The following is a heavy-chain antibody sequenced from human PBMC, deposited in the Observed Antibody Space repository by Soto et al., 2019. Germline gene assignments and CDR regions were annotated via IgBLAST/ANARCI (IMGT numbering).Heavy chain of an antibody. CDR1: GLPFGVKT. V-gene: IGHV3-49*03. CDR2: IRSKAYGGTT. CDR3: TRDAIVVVPAAIDYYYGMDV. J-gene: IGHJ6*02. D-gene: IGHD2-2*01. Sequence: GGPLKRQCTVLGLPFGVKTRSGFRQAPGKGRGWVGFIRSKAYGGTTEYAASVKGRFTISRDDSKSIAYLQMNSLKTEDTAVYYCTRDAIVVVPAAIDYYYGMDVWGQGTTVTVSS.